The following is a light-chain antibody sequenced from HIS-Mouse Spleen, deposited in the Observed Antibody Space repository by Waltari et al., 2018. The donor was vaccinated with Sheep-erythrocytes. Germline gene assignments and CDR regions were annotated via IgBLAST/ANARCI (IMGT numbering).Light chain of an antibody. Sequence: QSALTQPRSVSGSPGQSVTISCTGTSSHVGGYNYVSWYQQHPGKAPKPMIYDVSKRPSGVPDRFSGSKSGNTASLTISGLQAEDEADYYCCSYAGSYNHVFATGTKVTVL. CDR3: CSYAGSYNHV. V-gene: IGLV2-11*01. CDR2: DVS. CDR1: SSHVGGYNY. J-gene: IGLJ1*01.